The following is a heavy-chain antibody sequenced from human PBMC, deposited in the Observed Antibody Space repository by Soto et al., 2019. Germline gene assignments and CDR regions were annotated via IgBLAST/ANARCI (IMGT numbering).Heavy chain of an antibody. CDR1: GFTSSSYA. CDR2: ISGSGGTT. Sequence: PGGSLRLSCIASGFTSSSYAMTWVRQAPGKGLEWVSAISGSGGTTYYADSVKGRFTISRDNSKNTLYLQMNSLRAEDTAVYYCAKSRLLCRSRCYSNCLDVWGQGTSV. CDR3: AKSRLLCRSRCYSNCLDV. J-gene: IGHJ6*02. V-gene: IGHV3-23*01.